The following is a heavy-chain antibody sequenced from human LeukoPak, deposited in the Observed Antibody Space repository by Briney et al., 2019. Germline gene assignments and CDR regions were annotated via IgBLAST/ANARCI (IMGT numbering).Heavy chain of an antibody. CDR2: ISAYNGNT. CDR3: ARAFGGWFGELRG. V-gene: IGHV1-18*01. D-gene: IGHD3-10*01. Sequence: ASVKVSCKASGYAFTSYGISWVRQAPGQGLEWMGWISAYNGNTNYAQKVQGRVTMTTDTSTSTAYMEVRSLRSDETAVYYCARAFGGWFGELRGWGQGTLVTVSS. J-gene: IGHJ4*02. CDR1: GYAFTSYG.